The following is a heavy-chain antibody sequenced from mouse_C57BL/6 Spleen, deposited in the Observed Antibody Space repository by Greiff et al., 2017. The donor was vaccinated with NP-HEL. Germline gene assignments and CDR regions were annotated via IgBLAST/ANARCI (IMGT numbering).Heavy chain of an antibody. D-gene: IGHD1-1*01. V-gene: IGHV5-6*02. J-gene: IGHJ3*01. CDR3: ARHGGSSYFFAY. CDR1: GFTFSSYG. CDR2: ISSGGSYT. Sequence: EVKLVESGGDLVKPGGSLKLSCAASGFTFSSYGMSWVRQTPDKRLEWVATISSGGSYTYYPDSVKGRFTISSDNAKHTLYRQMSSLKSEDTAMDYGARHGGSSYFFAYWGQGTLVTVSA.